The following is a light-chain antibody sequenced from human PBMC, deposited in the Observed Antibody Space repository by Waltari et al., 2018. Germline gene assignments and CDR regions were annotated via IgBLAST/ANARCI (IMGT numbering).Light chain of an antibody. CDR1: RSDVGAYTL. CDR2: DVR. J-gene: IGLJ2*01. CDR3: CSYAGTSTVI. V-gene: IGLV2-23*02. Sequence: QSALPQPASVSGSPGHSNPISCPGTRSDVGAYTLFSWYQQHPGKAPNFMIYDVRKRPSGVSNRFSGSKSGNTASLTSSGLQAEDEADYYCCSYAGTSTVIFGGGTKLTVL.